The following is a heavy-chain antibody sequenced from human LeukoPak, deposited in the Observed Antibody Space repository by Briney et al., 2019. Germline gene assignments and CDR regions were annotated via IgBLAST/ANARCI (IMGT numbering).Heavy chain of an antibody. CDR2: ISGSGGST. J-gene: IGHJ4*02. V-gene: IGHV3-23*01. CDR1: GFTFSSYG. Sequence: GGTLRLSCAASGFTFSSYGMSWVRQAPGKGLEWVSAISGSGGSTYYADSVKGRFTISRDNSKNTLYLQMNSLRAEDTAVYYCAKDRTLWLQPYFDYWGQGTLVTVSS. D-gene: IGHD5-24*01. CDR3: AKDRTLWLQPYFDY.